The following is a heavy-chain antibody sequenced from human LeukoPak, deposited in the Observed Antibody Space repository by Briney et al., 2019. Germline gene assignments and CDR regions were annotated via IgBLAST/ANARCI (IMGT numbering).Heavy chain of an antibody. CDR3: ARDERYDSSGYPFDY. V-gene: IGHV1-18*01. Sequence: ASVKVSCKASGYTFTSYGISWVRQAPGQGLEWMGWIIAYNGNTNYAQKLQGRVTMTTDTSTSTAYMELSRLRSDDTAVYYCARDERYDSSGYPFDYWGQGTLVTVSS. J-gene: IGHJ4*02. CDR2: IIAYNGNT. CDR1: GYTFTSYG. D-gene: IGHD3-22*01.